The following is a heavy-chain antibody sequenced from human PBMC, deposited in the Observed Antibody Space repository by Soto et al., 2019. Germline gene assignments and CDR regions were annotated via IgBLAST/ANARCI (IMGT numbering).Heavy chain of an antibody. CDR3: AKTANGWFSAFEI. Sequence: EVQLLESGGGLVQPGGSLRLSCAASGFTFSSYAMSWVRQAPGKGLEWVSAISGSGGTTYYADSVKGRFTFSRDNSKNTRYLQMNSLGAEDTAVYYCAKTANGWFSAFEIWGQGTMVTVSS. CDR2: ISGSGGTT. D-gene: IGHD6-19*01. V-gene: IGHV3-23*01. CDR1: GFTFSSYA. J-gene: IGHJ3*02.